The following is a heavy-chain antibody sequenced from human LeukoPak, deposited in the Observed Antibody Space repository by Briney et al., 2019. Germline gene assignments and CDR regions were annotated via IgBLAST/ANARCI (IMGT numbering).Heavy chain of an antibody. D-gene: IGHD3-16*02. V-gene: IGHV4-59*08. CDR1: GGSISSYY. CDR2: IYYSGST. J-gene: IGHJ6*02. CDR3: ARHQNYDYVWGSYRHTPYPYGMDV. Sequence: SETLSLTCTVSGGSISSYYWSWIRQPPGKGLEWIGYIYYSGSTNYNPSLKSRVTISVDTSKNQFSLKLSSVTAADTAVYYCARHQNYDYVWGSYRHTPYPYGMDVWGQGTTVTVSS.